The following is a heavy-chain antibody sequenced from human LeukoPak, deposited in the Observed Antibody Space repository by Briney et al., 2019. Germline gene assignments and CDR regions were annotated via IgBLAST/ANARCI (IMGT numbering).Heavy chain of an antibody. V-gene: IGHV4-34*01. CDR1: GGSFSGYY. D-gene: IGHD2-2*01. J-gene: IGHJ6*03. Sequence: SETLSLTCAVYGGSFSGYYWSWIRQPPGKGLEWIGEINHSGSTNYNPSLKSRVTISVDTSKNQFSLRLSSVAAADTAVYYCARGGEDIVVVPAARYYYYYMDVWGKGTTVTVSS. CDR2: INHSGST. CDR3: ARGGEDIVVVPAARYYYYYMDV.